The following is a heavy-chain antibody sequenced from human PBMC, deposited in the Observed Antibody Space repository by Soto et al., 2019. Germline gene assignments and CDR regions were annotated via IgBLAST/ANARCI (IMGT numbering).Heavy chain of an antibody. CDR3: ARGRGKGSDYYYYYGMDV. CDR1: GYTFTSYA. J-gene: IGHJ6*02. CDR2: INAGNGNT. Sequence: GASVKVSCKASGYTFTSYAMHWVRQAPGQRLEWMGWINAGNGNTKYSQKFQGRVTITRDTSASTAYMELSSLRSEDTAVYYCARGRGKGSDYYYYYGMDVWGQGTTVTVSS. V-gene: IGHV1-3*01.